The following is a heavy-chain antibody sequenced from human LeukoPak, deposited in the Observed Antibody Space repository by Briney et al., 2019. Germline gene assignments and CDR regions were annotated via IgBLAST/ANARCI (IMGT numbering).Heavy chain of an antibody. CDR2: FDPEDGET. J-gene: IGHJ3*02. CDR3: ATAPRIYCSSTSCYAFDI. D-gene: IGHD2-2*01. V-gene: IGHV1-24*01. CDR1: GYTLTELS. Sequence: ASVKVSCKVSGYTLTELSMHWVRQAPGKGLEWMGGFDPEDGETIYAQKFQGRVTMTEDTSTDTAHMELSSLRSEDTAVYYCATAPRIYCSSTSCYAFDIWGQGTMVTVSS.